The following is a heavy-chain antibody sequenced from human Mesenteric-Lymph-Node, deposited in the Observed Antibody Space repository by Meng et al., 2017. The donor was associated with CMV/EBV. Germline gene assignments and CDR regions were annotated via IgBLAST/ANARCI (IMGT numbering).Heavy chain of an antibody. Sequence: SGPTLVKPPQTLTLTCTVSGLSLTSTGLGVGWIRQPPGKALESLALIYWTDDKEYSSSLRSRLTITRDTSKNQVVLTMTDLDPVDTATYYCAHERRYSGGYYYDGSDYSGPTFDIWGQGTKVTVSS. V-gene: IGHV2-5*01. CDR2: IYWTDDK. D-gene: IGHD3-22*01. CDR1: GLSLTSTGLG. CDR3: AHERRYSGGYYYDGSDYSGPTFDI. J-gene: IGHJ3*02.